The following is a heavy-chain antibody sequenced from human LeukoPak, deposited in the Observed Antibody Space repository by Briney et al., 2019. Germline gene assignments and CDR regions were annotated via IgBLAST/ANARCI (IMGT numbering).Heavy chain of an antibody. D-gene: IGHD2-21*02. CDR3: ARMSIVVLTAPSI. V-gene: IGHV3-11*04. Sequence: LSLTCTVSGGSISSSSYSWAWIRQPPGKGLEWISYISISGSTIYYADSVKGRFTISRDNAKNSLYLQMNSLRAEDTAVYYCARMSIVVLTAPSIWGQGTMVTVSS. J-gene: IGHJ3*02. CDR1: GGSISSSSYS. CDR2: ISISGSTI.